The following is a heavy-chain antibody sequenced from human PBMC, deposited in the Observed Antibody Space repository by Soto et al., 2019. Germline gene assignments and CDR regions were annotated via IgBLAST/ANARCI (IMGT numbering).Heavy chain of an antibody. D-gene: IGHD7-27*01. Sequence: ASVKVSCKASGYTFTSYRISWVRQAPGQGLERMGWSSAYNGNKNYAQKLQSRVTITTDTSTSTAYMELRSLRSDDTAVYYCARDRPLTGDQTDYWGQGTLVTVSS. J-gene: IGHJ4*02. CDR3: ARDRPLTGDQTDY. CDR1: GYTFTSYR. V-gene: IGHV1-18*04. CDR2: SSAYNGNK.